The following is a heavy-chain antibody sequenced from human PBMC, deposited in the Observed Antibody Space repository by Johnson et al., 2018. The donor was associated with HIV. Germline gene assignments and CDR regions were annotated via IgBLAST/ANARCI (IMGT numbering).Heavy chain of an antibody. CDR3: ARSKDCSGGSCPDAFDI. J-gene: IGHJ3*02. D-gene: IGHD2-15*01. CDR2: ISGSGGTI. V-gene: IGHV3-11*04. CDR1: GFTFSDYY. Sequence: VESGGGLVKPGGSLRLSCVASGFTFSDYYMTWIRQAPGKGLEWVSYISGSGGTIYSADSVQGRFTISRDNARNSLYLQMNSLRVEDTAVYYCARSKDCSGGSCPDAFDIWGQGTMVIVSS.